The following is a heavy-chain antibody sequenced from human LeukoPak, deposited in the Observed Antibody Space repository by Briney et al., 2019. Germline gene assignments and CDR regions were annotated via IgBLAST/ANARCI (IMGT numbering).Heavy chain of an antibody. CDR1: GFTFSSYA. CDR2: ISVSGGST. Sequence: GGSLRLSCAASGFTFSSYAMSWVRQAPGKGLEWVSSISVSGGSTYSADSVEGRFTIARDNAKNTLYLQMNSLRAEDTAVYYCARGGLRYNGFDYWGQGTLVTVSS. D-gene: IGHD4-17*01. CDR3: ARGGLRYNGFDY. V-gene: IGHV3-23*01. J-gene: IGHJ4*02.